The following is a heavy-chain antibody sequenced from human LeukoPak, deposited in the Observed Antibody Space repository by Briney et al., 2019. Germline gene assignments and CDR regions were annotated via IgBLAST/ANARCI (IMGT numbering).Heavy chain of an antibody. CDR1: GFTFTDYY. D-gene: IGHD1-26*01. J-gene: IGHJ4*02. CDR3: ARIYGWTTSGTYELTDY. Sequence: GASVTVSCKASGFTFTDYYIHWVRQAPGQGLEWMGRINLNSGATNCAQKFQDKVTMTRDTSITTAYVELRSLTSDDTAIYYCARIYGWTTSGTYELTDYWGQGTLVTVSS. CDR2: INLNSGAT. V-gene: IGHV1-2*06.